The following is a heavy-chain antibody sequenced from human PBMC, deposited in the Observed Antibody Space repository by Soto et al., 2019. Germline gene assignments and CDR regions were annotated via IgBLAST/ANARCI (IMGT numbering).Heavy chain of an antibody. J-gene: IGHJ6*02. CDR3: ARPAATVIYYSGMDV. V-gene: IGHV3-30-3*01. CDR2: ISFDGSNE. Sequence: GGSLRLSCAASGFTFSDYAMHWVRQAPGKGLEWVAIISFDGSNELYADSVQGRFTISRDDSENTLYLQMNSLRADDTAVYYCARPAATVIYYSGMDVWGQGTTVTVSS. D-gene: IGHD2-2*01. CDR1: GFTFSDYA.